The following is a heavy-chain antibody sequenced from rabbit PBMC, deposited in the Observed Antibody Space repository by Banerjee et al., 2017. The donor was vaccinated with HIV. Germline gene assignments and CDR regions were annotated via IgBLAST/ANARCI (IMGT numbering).Heavy chain of an antibody. CDR2: IYTSSGNP. D-gene: IGHD1-1*01. Sequence: QEQLEESGGDLVKPEGSLTLTCTASGFDFTSYYYMCWVRQAPGKGLELIACIYTSSGNPVSAAWAKGRFPIPRTSWTPGALKMPSRPAADTAPYFWARDWAGVIGWNFTLWGPGTLVPVS. J-gene: IGHJ4*01. CDR1: GFDFTSYYY. CDR3: ARDWAGVIGWNFTL. V-gene: IGHV1S45*01.